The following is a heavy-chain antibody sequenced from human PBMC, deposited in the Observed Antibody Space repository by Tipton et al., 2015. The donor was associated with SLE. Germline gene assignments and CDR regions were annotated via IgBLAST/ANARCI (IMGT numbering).Heavy chain of an antibody. V-gene: IGHV3-7*01. J-gene: IGHJ4*02. CDR1: GFTFSNYW. CDR3: ARATVTTASCFDY. D-gene: IGHD4-17*01. Sequence: SLRLSCVVSGFTFSNYWMSWVRQAPGKGLEWMANIKQDGSAKNYVDSVKGRFTISRDNAENSLYLQIDSLRAEDTAVYYCARATVTTASCFDYWGQGTLVTVSS. CDR2: IKQDGSAK.